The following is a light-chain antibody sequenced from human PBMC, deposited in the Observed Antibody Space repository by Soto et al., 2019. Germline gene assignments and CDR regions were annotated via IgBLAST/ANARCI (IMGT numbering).Light chain of an antibody. CDR2: GAS. V-gene: IGKV3-15*01. CDR1: QSISTN. CDR3: QQYNNWPPYS. Sequence: EIVMTQSPATLSVSPGERVTLSCRASQSISTNLAWYQQKPGQAPRLLIHGASTRATGIPARFSGSGSGTEFTLTISSLQSEDFAVYYCQQYNNWPPYSFGQGTKLEIK. J-gene: IGKJ2*01.